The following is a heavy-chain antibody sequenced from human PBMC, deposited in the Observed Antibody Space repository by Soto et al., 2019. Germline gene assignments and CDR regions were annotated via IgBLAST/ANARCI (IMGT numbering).Heavy chain of an antibody. CDR2: ISASSSCI. V-gene: IGHV3-21*04. Sequence: GGSLRLSCEASGFTFSSYAMNWVRQAPGKGLEWVSSISASSSCIYYADSVKGRFTISRDNAKNTLFLQMNSLRADDTAVYYCAKGRRNYDSSGYFDYWGQGTLVTVSS. CDR3: AKGRRNYDSSGYFDY. CDR1: GFTFSSYA. D-gene: IGHD3-22*01. J-gene: IGHJ4*02.